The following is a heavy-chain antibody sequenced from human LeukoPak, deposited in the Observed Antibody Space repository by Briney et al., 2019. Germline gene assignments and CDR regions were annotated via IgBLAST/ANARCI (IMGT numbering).Heavy chain of an antibody. V-gene: IGHV3-33*01. CDR2: IWYDGSNK. Sequence: HPGGSLRLSCAASGFTFSSYGMHWVRQAPGKGLEWVAVIWYDGSNKYFADSVKGRFTISRDNSKNTLYLQMNSLRAEDTAVYYCARDSAIFGVVNYYFDYWGQGTLVTVSS. D-gene: IGHD3-3*01. J-gene: IGHJ4*02. CDR3: ARDSAIFGVVNYYFDY. CDR1: GFTFSSYG.